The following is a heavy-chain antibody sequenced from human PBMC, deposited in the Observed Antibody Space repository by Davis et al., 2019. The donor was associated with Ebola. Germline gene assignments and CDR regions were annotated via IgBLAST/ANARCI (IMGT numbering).Heavy chain of an antibody. CDR2: INSDEKNT. CDR3: ARDFQGLSY. CDR1: GFASSTYR. D-gene: IGHD3-16*01. V-gene: IGHV3-74*01. J-gene: IGHJ4*02. Sequence: PGGSLRLSCAASGFASSTYRMHWVRQAQGKGLVWVSLINSDEKNTNYADSVKGRFTISRDNARNTLYLQMNSLRAEDTAVYYCARDFQGLSYWGQGALVTVSS.